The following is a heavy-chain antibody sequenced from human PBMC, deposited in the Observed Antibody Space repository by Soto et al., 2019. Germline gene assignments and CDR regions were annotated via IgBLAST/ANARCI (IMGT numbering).Heavy chain of an antibody. CDR2: ISYDGSDK. CDR1: GFTFSNYA. CDR3: ARDTGPNGYNDYYFGMDV. V-gene: IGHV3-30-3*01. D-gene: IGHD5-18*01. Sequence: PGGSLRLSCAASGFTFSNYAMHWVRQAPGKGLEWVAVISYDGSDKYNANSVKGRFTISRDNSKNTLYLQMNSLRAEDTAVYYCARDTGPNGYNDYYFGMDVWGQGTTVTVSS. J-gene: IGHJ6*02.